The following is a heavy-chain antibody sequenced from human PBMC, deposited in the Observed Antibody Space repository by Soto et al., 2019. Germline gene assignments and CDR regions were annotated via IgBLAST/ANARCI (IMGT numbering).Heavy chain of an antibody. CDR3: ARTSRFAY. CDR1: GGSFSDYY. D-gene: IGHD6-6*01. CDR2: INHSGST. J-gene: IGHJ4*02. Sequence: QVLLQQWGAGLLKPSETLSLTCAVYGGSFSDYYWSWIRQPPGKGLEWIGEINHSGSTNYNPSLKSRVTISVDPSKSQFSLRQSSVTAADTAVYYCARTSRFAYWGQGTLVTVSS. V-gene: IGHV4-34*01.